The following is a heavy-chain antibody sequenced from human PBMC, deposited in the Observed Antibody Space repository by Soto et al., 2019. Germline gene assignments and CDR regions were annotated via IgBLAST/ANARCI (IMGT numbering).Heavy chain of an antibody. CDR3: AREYDFWSAHGGMDV. V-gene: IGHV3-33*01. J-gene: IGHJ6*04. CDR1: GFTFSSYG. Sequence: QVQLVESGGGVVQPGRSLRLSCAASGFTFSSYGMHWVRQAPGKGLEWVAVIWYDGSNKYYADSVKGRVTISRDNSKKTLYLQMNSLRAKYTAVYYCAREYDFWSAHGGMDVWSKGTTVTVSS. D-gene: IGHD3-3*01. CDR2: IWYDGSNK.